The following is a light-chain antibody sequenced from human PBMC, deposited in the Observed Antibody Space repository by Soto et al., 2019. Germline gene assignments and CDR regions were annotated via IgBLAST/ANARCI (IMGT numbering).Light chain of an antibody. V-gene: IGKV3-20*01. CDR1: QYMTRTY. CDR3: HQYDKAPQT. CDR2: AAS. J-gene: IGKJ2*01. Sequence: EIVLMQSPGTLSLSPGERATLSCRASQYMTRTYIAWYQQKPGQAPRLLIYAASNRATGIPDKFSGSGSGADYSLTISRLEPVDSAVYYCHQYDKAPQTFGQGTKVDIK.